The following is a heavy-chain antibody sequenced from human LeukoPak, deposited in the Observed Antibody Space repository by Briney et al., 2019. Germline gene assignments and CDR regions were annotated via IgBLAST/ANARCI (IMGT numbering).Heavy chain of an antibody. CDR1: GYTFTGYY. D-gene: IGHD3-3*01. J-gene: IGHJ6*03. CDR3: ARAGTYYDFWSGYYTSLYYMDV. V-gene: IGHV1-2*02. CDR2: INPNSGGT. Sequence: GASVKVSRKASGYTFTGYYMHWVRQAPGQGLEWMGWINPNSGGTNYAQKFQGGVTITRNTSISTAYMELSSLRSEDTAVYYCARAGTYYDFWSGYYTSLYYMDVWGKGTTVTVSS.